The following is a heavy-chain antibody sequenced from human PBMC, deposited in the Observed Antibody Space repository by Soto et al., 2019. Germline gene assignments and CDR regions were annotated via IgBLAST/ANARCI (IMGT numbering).Heavy chain of an antibody. CDR2: ISWNSGSI. V-gene: IGHV3-9*01. CDR3: AKDTNKGGY. CDR1: GFTFDDYA. D-gene: IGHD3-16*01. Sequence: EVQLVESGGGLVQPGRSLRLSCAASGFTFDDYAMHWVRQAPGKGLEWVSGISWNSGSIGYADSVKGRFTISRDNAKNSLYLQINSLRAEDTALYYCAKDTNKGGYWGQGTLVTVSS. J-gene: IGHJ4*02.